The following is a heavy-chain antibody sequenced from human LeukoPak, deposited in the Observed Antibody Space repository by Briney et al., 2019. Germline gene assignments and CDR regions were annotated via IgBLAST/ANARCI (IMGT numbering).Heavy chain of an antibody. D-gene: IGHD3-10*01. V-gene: IGHV3-23*01. CDR1: GFTFSSYA. J-gene: IGHJ4*02. Sequence: GGSLRLSCAASGFTFSSYAMSWVRQAPGKGLEWVSAISGSGGSTYYADSVKGRFTISRDNSKNTLYLQMNSLRAEDTAVYYCAKDLALLWFGESQGPFDYWGQGTLVTVSS. CDR2: ISGSGGST. CDR3: AKDLALLWFGESQGPFDY.